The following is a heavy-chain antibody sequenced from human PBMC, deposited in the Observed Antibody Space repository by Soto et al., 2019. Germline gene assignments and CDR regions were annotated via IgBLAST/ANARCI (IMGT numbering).Heavy chain of an antibody. Sequence: EVQLVESGGGLVQPGGSLRLSCAASGFTFSSYSMNWVRQAPGKGLEWVSYISSSSSTIYYADSVKGRFTISRDNAKNALYLPMNSLRDEDTAVYYCYGSGYYTTGWDYFDYWGQGTLVTVSS. CDR3: YGSGYYTTGWDYFDY. V-gene: IGHV3-48*02. CDR1: GFTFSSYS. CDR2: ISSSSSTI. J-gene: IGHJ4*02. D-gene: IGHD3-3*01.